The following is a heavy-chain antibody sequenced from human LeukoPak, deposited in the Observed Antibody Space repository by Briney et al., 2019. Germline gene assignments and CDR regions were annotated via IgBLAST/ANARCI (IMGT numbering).Heavy chain of an antibody. V-gene: IGHV1-8*01. CDR3: ARPAGGAGYNRPLGY. CDR1: GYTFASYD. D-gene: IGHD5-24*01. J-gene: IGHJ4*02. Sequence: ASVKVSCKASGYTFASYDINWVRQATGQGLEWMGWMNPNSGNTGYAQKFQGRVTMTSNTSISTAYMELSSLRSEDTAVYYCARPAGGAGYNRPLGYWGQGTLVTVSS. CDR2: MNPNSGNT.